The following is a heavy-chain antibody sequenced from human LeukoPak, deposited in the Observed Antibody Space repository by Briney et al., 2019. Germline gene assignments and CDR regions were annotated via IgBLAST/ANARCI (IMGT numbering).Heavy chain of an antibody. CDR2: VYYSGST. D-gene: IGHD6-25*01. CDR3: ARQNSGARLNV. V-gene: IGHV4-59*08. J-gene: IGHJ6*02. CDR1: GGSMTTYY. Sequence: KPSETLSLTCTVSGGSMTTYYWTWIRQPPGKGLEWLGYVYYSGSTSYNPSLKSRVTISVDTSKNQFSLRLTSVTAADTAVYYCARQNSGARLNVWGQGTTVIVSS.